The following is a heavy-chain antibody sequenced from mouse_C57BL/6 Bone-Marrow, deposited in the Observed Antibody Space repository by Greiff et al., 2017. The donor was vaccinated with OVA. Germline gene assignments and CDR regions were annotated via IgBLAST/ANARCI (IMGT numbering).Heavy chain of an antibody. D-gene: IGHD3-3*01. J-gene: IGHJ1*03. CDR3: ARGGWDWYCDV. CDR1: GFTFSDYY. Sequence: EVKVVESEGGLVQPGSSMKLSCTASGFTFSDYYMAWVRQVPEKGLEWVANINYDGSSTYYLDSLKSRFIISRDNAKNILYLRMSSLKSEDTATYYCARGGWDWYCDVWGTGTTVTVSS. CDR2: INYDGSST. V-gene: IGHV5-16*01.